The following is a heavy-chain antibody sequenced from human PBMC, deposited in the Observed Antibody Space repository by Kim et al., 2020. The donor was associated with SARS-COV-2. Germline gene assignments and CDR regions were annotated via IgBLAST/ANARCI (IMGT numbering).Heavy chain of an antibody. D-gene: IGHD6-19*01. J-gene: IGHJ5*02. CDR1: GGTFSSYA. Sequence: SVKVSCKASGGTFSSYAISWVRQAPGQGLEWMGRIIPILGIANYAQKFQGRVTITADKSTSTAYMELSSLRSEDTAVYYCAREYSSGWTGGTPNWFDPWGQGTLVTVSS. V-gene: IGHV1-69*04. CDR3: AREYSSGWTGGTPNWFDP. CDR2: IIPILGIA.